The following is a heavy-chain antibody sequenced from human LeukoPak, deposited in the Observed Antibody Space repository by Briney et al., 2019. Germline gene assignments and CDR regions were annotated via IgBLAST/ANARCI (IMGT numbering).Heavy chain of an antibody. J-gene: IGHJ4*02. CDR3: TTGMVRGVKSSDY. CDR1: GFAFSNAW. V-gene: IGHV3-15*01. CDR2: IKSKTDGGTT. Sequence: PGGSLRLSCAASGFAFSNAWMSWVRQAPGKELEWVGRIKSKTDGGTTDYAAPVKGRFTISRDDSKNTLYLQMNSLKTEDTAVYYCTTGMVRGVKSSDYWGQGTLVTVSS. D-gene: IGHD3-10*01.